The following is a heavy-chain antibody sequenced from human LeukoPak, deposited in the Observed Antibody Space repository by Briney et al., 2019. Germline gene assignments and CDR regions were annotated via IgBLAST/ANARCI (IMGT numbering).Heavy chain of an antibody. J-gene: IGHJ4*02. Sequence: ASVKVSCKASGYTFTSYDINWVRQATGQGLEWMGWMNPNSGNTGYAQKFQGRVTMTRDTSVTTAYMELSSLRSDDMAVYYCVSRPSCSWAYWGQGTLVTVSS. CDR2: MNPNSGNT. V-gene: IGHV1-8*01. D-gene: IGHD6-13*01. CDR3: VSRPSCSWAY. CDR1: GYTFTSYD.